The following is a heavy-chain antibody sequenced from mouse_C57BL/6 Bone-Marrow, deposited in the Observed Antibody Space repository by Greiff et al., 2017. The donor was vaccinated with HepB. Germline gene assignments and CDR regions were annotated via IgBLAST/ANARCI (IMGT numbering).Heavy chain of an antibody. CDR2: IYPGSGNT. CDR1: GYTFTDYY. V-gene: IGHV1-76*01. J-gene: IGHJ3*01. CDR3: ARGLLRYLAY. Sequence: QVHVKQSGAELVRPGASVKLSCKASGYTFTDYYINWVKQRPGQGLEWIARIYPGSGNTYYNEKFKGKATLTAEKSSSTAYMQLSSLTSEDSAVYFCARGLLRYLAYWGQGTLVTVSA. D-gene: IGHD1-1*01.